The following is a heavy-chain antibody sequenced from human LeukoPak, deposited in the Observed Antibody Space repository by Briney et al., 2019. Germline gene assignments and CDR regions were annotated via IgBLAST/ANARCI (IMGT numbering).Heavy chain of an antibody. D-gene: IGHD6-19*01. CDR3: ARDQSPWSSGWYTHQYFDY. CDR2: IKQDGTEK. V-gene: IGHV3-7*01. CDR1: GFTFSSYW. Sequence: GGSLRLSCATSGFTFSSYWMSWVRQAPGKGLEWVANIKQDGTEKYYVDSVRGRSTISRDNVKDSLSLQMNSLRVEDTAVYYCARDQSPWSSGWYTHQYFDYWGQGALVTVSS. J-gene: IGHJ4*02.